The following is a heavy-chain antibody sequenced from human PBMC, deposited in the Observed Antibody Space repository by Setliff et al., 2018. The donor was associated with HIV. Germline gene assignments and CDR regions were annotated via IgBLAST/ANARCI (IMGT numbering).Heavy chain of an antibody. V-gene: IGHV1-2*02. Sequence: ASVKVSCKSSGYTFTGHYIHWVRQAPGQGLEWMGWINPNTGGTNYAQKFQGRVTMTRDTSISTAYMELRRLRSDDTAMYYCARIPNHSSGFDYWGQGTPVTVSS. CDR1: GYTFTGHY. CDR2: INPNTGGT. CDR3: ARIPNHSSGFDY. D-gene: IGHD3-22*01. J-gene: IGHJ4*02.